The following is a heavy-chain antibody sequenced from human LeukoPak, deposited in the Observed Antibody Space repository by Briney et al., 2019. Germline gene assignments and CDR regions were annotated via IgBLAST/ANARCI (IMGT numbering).Heavy chain of an antibody. CDR1: GFTFSSYS. CDR3: ARDYDYGEYYFDY. Sequence: PGGSLRLSCAASGFTFSSYSMNWVRQAPGKGLECVSSISSSSSYIDYADSVKGRFTISRDNAKNSLYLQMNSLRAEDTAVYYCARDYDYGEYYFDYWGQGTLVTVSS. J-gene: IGHJ4*02. CDR2: ISSSSSYI. D-gene: IGHD4-17*01. V-gene: IGHV3-21*01.